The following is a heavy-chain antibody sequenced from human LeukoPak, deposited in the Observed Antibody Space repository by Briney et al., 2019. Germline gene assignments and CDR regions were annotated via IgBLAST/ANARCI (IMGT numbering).Heavy chain of an antibody. CDR1: GYTFTSYD. D-gene: IGHD3-10*01. J-gene: IGHJ4*02. V-gene: IGHV1-18*01. CDR2: ISAYNGNT. CDR3: AIATSNYYGSGSYPVPFDY. Sequence: GASVKVSCKASGYTFTSYDINWVRQATGQGLEWMGWISAYNGNTNYAQKLQGRVTMTTDTSTSTAYMELRSLRSDDTAVYYCAIATSNYYGSGSYPVPFDYWGQGTLVTVSS.